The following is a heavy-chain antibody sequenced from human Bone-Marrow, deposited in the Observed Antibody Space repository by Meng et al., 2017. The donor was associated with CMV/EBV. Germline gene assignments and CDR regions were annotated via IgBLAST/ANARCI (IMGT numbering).Heavy chain of an antibody. CDR1: GFTFSSYS. CDR3: ARVLRANAPDY. CDR2: ISSSSSTI. J-gene: IGHJ4*02. D-gene: IGHD4/OR15-4a*01. Sequence: GESLKISCAASGFTFSSYSMNWVRQAPGKGLEWVSYISSSSSTIYYADPVKGRFTISRDNAKNSLYLQMNSLRAEDTAVYYCARVLRANAPDYWGQGTLVTVSS. V-gene: IGHV3-48*04.